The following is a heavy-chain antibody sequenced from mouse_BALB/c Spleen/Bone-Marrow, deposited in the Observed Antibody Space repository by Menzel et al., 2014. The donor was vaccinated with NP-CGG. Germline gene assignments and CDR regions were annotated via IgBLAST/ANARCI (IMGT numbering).Heavy chain of an antibody. CDR1: GYTFTTYY. J-gene: IGHJ4*01. CDR2: INPSNGGT. Sequence: VQLQQSGTELVKPGVSVKLSCKASGYTFTTYYIYWVKQRAGQGLEWIGEINPSNGGTNFNERYKSKATLTVDKSSSTSYMQLSSLTSEDSAVYYCTRDGHNYYAMDYWGQGTSVTVSS. CDR3: TRDGHNYYAMDY. V-gene: IGHV1-53*01. D-gene: IGHD2-3*01.